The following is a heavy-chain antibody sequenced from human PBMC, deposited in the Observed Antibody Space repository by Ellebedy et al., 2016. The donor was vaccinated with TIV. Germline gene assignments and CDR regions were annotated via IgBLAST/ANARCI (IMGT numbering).Heavy chain of an antibody. J-gene: IGHJ3*02. CDR3: ARASGSRAFDI. CDR1: GGSFSGYY. V-gene: IGHV4-34*01. D-gene: IGHD1-26*01. Sequence: SETLSLTXAVYGGSFSGYYWSWIRQPPGKGLEWIGEINHSGSINYNPSLKSRITISVDTSKNQFSLKVSYVTAADTAVYYCARASGSRAFDIWGQGTMVTVSS. CDR2: INHSGSI.